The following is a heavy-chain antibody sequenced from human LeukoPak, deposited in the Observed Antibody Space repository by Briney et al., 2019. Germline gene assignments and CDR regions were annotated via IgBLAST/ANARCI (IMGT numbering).Heavy chain of an antibody. J-gene: IGHJ4*02. CDR2: ISAYNGNT. Sequence: GASVKVPCKASGYTFTSYGITWVRQAPVLGHEWMRWISAYNGNTNYAQNLHGRVTMTTDTSTSTAYMELRSLRSDDSAVYYCARGARIVGARDLDYWGQGTLVTVSS. D-gene: IGHD1-26*01. V-gene: IGHV1-18*01. CDR1: GYTFTSYG. CDR3: ARGARIVGARDLDY.